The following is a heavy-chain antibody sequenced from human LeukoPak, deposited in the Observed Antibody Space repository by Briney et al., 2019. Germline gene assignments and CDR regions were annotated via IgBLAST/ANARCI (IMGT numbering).Heavy chain of an antibody. J-gene: IGHJ4*02. CDR1: GFTFSSYS. CDR2: ISSSSSYI. D-gene: IGHD5-12*01. CDR3: AREWGYGGPPDY. V-gene: IGHV3-21*01. Sequence: GGSLRLSCAASGFTFSSYSMNWVRQAPGKGLEWVSSISSSSSYIYYADSVKGRFTISRDNAKNSLYLQMNSLRAEDTAVYYCAREWGYGGPPDYWGQGTLVTVSS.